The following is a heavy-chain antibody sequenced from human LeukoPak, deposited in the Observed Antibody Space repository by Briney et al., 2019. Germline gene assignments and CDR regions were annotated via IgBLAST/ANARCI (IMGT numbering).Heavy chain of an antibody. Sequence: KSSETLSLTCTVSGGSITSDDYYWTWIRQPPGKGLEWIGHISYSGITSYNPSLKSRVTMSVDTSRNQFSLRLTSVTAADTAVYYCARDAFGDYYDATGYWILDYWGQGSLVTVSS. CDR1: GGSITSDDYY. J-gene: IGHJ4*02. CDR2: ISYSGIT. CDR3: ARDAFGDYYDATGYWILDY. D-gene: IGHD3-22*01. V-gene: IGHV4-30-4*01.